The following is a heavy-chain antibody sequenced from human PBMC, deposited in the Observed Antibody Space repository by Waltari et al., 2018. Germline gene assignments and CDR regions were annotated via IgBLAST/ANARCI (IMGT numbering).Heavy chain of an antibody. D-gene: IGHD2-15*01. CDR3: ARYCSGGSCYSGFGY. V-gene: IGHV4-39*01. Sequence: QLQLQESGPGLVKPSETLSLTCTVAGGSIGSDSYYLAWVRPHHRKGLEWIGSFYYSGSTYSNPSLKSRVTISVDTSKNQFSLKLSSLTAADTAVYYCARYCSGGSCYSGFGYWGQGTLVTVSS. CDR2: FYYSGST. J-gene: IGHJ4*02. CDR1: GGSIGSDSYY.